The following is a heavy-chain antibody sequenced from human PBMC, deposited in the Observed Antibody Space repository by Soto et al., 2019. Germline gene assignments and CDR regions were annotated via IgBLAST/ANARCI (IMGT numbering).Heavy chain of an antibody. J-gene: IGHJ4*02. D-gene: IGHD3-9*01. CDR2: IDPSDSYT. Sequence: AGESLKISCKGSGYSFTSYWISWVRQMPGKGLEWMGRIDPSDSYTNYSPSFQGHVTISADKSISTAYLQWGSLKASDTAMYYCASHQVDILTGSRDYWGQGTLVTVSS. CDR1: GYSFTSYW. CDR3: ASHQVDILTGSRDY. V-gene: IGHV5-10-1*01.